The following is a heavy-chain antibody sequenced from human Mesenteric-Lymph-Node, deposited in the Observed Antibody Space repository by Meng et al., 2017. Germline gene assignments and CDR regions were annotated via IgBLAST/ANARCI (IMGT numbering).Heavy chain of an antibody. Sequence: ASVKVSCKASGYTFTGYYMHWVRQAPGQGLEWMGWINPNSGGTNYAQKFQGRVTMTRDTSTSTAYMELRSLRSDDTAVYYCARDPQYYIWGTYRRINDAVDIWGQGTMVTVSS. J-gene: IGHJ3*02. CDR1: GYTFTGYY. D-gene: IGHD3-16*02. V-gene: IGHV1-2*02. CDR2: INPNSGGT. CDR3: ARDPQYYIWGTYRRINDAVDI.